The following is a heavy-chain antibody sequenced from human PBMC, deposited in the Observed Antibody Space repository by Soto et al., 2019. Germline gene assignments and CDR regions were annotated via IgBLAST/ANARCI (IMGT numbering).Heavy chain of an antibody. J-gene: IGHJ4*02. CDR2: IFPGDSRT. D-gene: IGHD3-3*01. CDR1: GYSFTNYW. CDR3: VRVTNRDDFNPFDY. V-gene: IGHV5-51*01. Sequence: EVQLVQSGVEVKKPGESLKISCKGSGYSFTNYWIGWVRQMPGKGLEWMGFIFPGDSRTRYSPSFQGQVTISADKSITTAYMQWSSVWASDTAMYHCVRVTNRDDFNPFDYWGQGTLVTVSS.